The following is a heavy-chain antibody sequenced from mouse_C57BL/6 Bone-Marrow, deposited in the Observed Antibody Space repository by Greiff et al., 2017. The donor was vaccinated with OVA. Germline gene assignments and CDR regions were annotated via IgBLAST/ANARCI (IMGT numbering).Heavy chain of an antibody. CDR3: ARTAQARLYAMDY. J-gene: IGHJ4*01. CDR1: GFTFSDYG. D-gene: IGHD3-2*02. CDR2: ISSGSSTI. Sequence: EVMLVESGGGLVKPGGSLKLSCAASGFTFSDYGMHWVRQAPEKGLEWVAYISSGSSTIYYADTVKGRFTISRDIAKNTLFLQMTSLRSEDTAMYYCARTAQARLYAMDYWGQGTSVTVSS. V-gene: IGHV5-17*01.